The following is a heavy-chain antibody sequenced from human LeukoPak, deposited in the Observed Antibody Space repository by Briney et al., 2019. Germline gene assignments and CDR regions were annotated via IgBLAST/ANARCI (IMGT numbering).Heavy chain of an antibody. D-gene: IGHD3-10*01. Sequence: GESLRLSCAASGFTFSSYWMSWVRLAPGKGLEWVANIKQEGSEIYYVDSVKGRFTISRDNAKNSLYLQMHTLRAEDTAVYYCARVPITYYYGSGSYFCGMDVWGKGTTVSVSS. CDR1: GFTFSSYW. J-gene: IGHJ6*04. V-gene: IGHV3-7*03. CDR3: ARVPITYYYGSGSYFCGMDV. CDR2: IKQEGSEI.